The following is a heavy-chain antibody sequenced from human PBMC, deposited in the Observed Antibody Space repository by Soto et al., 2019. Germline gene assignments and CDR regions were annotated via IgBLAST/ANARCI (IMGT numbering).Heavy chain of an antibody. CDR1: GGTFSSYA. J-gene: IGHJ5*02. V-gene: IGHV1-69*13. D-gene: IGHD2-2*01. Sequence: SVKVSCKASGGTFSSYAISWVRQAPGQGLEWMGGIIPIFGTANYAQKFQGRVTITADESTSTAYMELSSLRSEDTAVYYCARGEPNYCSSTSCFLGYNWFDPWGRGTLVTVSS. CDR2: IIPIFGTA. CDR3: ARGEPNYCSSTSCFLGYNWFDP.